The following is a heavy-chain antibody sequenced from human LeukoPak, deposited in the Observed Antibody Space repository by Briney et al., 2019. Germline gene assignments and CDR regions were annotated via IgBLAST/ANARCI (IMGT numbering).Heavy chain of an antibody. CDR3: ARTMVQGVIITSYFDY. CDR2: ISGSGGST. D-gene: IGHD3-10*01. CDR1: GFTFSSYA. V-gene: IGHV3-23*01. J-gene: IGHJ4*02. Sequence: TGGSLRLSCAASGFTFSSYAMSWVRQAPGKGLEWVSAISGSGGSTYYADSVKGRFTISRDNSKNTLYLQMNSLRAEDTAVYYCARTMVQGVIITSYFDYWGQGTLVTVSS.